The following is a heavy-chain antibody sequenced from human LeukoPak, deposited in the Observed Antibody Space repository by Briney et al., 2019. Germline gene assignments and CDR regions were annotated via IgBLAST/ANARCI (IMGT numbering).Heavy chain of an antibody. CDR2: INPNSGGT. J-gene: IGHJ4*02. Sequence: ASVKVSCKASGYTFTGYYMHWVRQAPGQGLEWMGWINPNSGGTNYAQKFQGRVTMTRDTSISTAYMELSRLRSDGTAVYYCAREGVDWNHSVYYFDYWGQGTLVTVSS. CDR3: AREGVDWNHSVYYFDY. CDR1: GYTFTGYY. V-gene: IGHV1-2*02. D-gene: IGHD1-1*01.